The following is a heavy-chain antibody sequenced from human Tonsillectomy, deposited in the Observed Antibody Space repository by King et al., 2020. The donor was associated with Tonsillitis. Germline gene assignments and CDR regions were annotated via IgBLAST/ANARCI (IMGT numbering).Heavy chain of an antibody. CDR3: ARYVSGSFDD. Sequence: LQLQESGPGVVKPSETLSLTCTVSGGSISSSDHYWAWIRQPPGKGLEWIGYMYYSGAIFYNPPLKSRITISGGTSENRFSLKLNSVTAVDTAVYFCARYVSGSFDDWGQGALVTVSS. D-gene: IGHD1-26*01. J-gene: IGHJ4*02. CDR1: GGSISSSDHY. V-gene: IGHV4-39*01. CDR2: MYYSGAI.